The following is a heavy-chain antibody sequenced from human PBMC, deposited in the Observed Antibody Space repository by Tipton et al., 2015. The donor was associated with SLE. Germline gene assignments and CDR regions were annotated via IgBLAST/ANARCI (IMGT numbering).Heavy chain of an antibody. CDR2: SYYTGTT. Sequence: TLSLTCTVSGASVTDYYWSWIRQSPGKGRDWIGYSYYTGTTNYNPSFKIRVTISVDTSKNHFSLTLNSVTAADTAVYYCARGRDFRSGPFDYWGQGTLVAVSS. CDR1: GASVTDYY. V-gene: IGHV4-59*02. J-gene: IGHJ4*02. D-gene: IGHD2-21*02. CDR3: ARGRDFRSGPFDY.